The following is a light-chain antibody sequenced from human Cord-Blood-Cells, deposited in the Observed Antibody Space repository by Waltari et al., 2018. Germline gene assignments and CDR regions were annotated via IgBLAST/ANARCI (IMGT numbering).Light chain of an antibody. Sequence: DIVMTQSPDSLAVSLGERATINCKSSQSVLYSSNNKNYLAWYQQKPGQPPKLLIYWASTRPPRTPDRYHTTRSGTDLPPTISSLQAEDVAVYYCQQYHSTPQTFGQGTKVEIK. V-gene: IGKV4-1*01. CDR2: WAS. CDR3: QQYHSTPQT. J-gene: IGKJ1*01. CDR1: QSVLYSSNNKNY.